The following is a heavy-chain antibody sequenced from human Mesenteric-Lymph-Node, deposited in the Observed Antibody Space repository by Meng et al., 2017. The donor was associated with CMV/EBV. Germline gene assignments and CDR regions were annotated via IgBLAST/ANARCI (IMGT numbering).Heavy chain of an antibody. J-gene: IGHJ4*02. CDR2: MNGDGSST. CDR1: GFTLSNYW. Sequence: GGSLRLSCAASGFTLSNYWMHWVRQGPGKGLVWVSRMNGDGSSTTYADSVKGRFTISRDNTKNTLYLHMSNLRVEDTAVYYCARDGSSRGLDYFDYWGQGTLVTVSS. CDR3: ARDGSSRGLDYFDY. V-gene: IGHV3-74*01. D-gene: IGHD2-2*01.